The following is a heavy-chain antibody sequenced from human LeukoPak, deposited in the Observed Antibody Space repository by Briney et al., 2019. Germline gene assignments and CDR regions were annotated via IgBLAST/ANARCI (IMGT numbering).Heavy chain of an antibody. J-gene: IGHJ4*02. Sequence: PGGSLRLSCAASGFSVSSIYMSWVRQAPGKGLEWVSLIYSGRSTYYADSVKGRFTISTDNTKNTLYLQMNSLRAEDTAVYYCAIADNVGRYSSGWYHFDDGSEGSLVSVSS. V-gene: IGHV3-53*01. CDR2: IYSGRST. D-gene: IGHD6-19*01. CDR3: AIADNVGRYSSGWYHFDD. CDR1: GFSVSSIY.